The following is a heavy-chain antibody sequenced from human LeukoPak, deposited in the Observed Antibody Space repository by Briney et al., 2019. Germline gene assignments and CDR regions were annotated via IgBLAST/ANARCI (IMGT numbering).Heavy chain of an antibody. J-gene: IGHJ5*02. V-gene: IGHV1-69*04. CDR3: TRDQNVRGVAAGMEGWFDP. D-gene: IGHD1-1*01. CDR2: IIPKFDLT. CDR1: GGTFSSYA. Sequence: SVKVSCKASGGTFSSYAISWVRQAPGQGLEWMARIIPKFDLTKIAQKFEGRVTITADTSTSTVYLELSNVRSDDTAIYYCTRDQNVRGVAAGMEGWFDPWGQGTLVTVSS.